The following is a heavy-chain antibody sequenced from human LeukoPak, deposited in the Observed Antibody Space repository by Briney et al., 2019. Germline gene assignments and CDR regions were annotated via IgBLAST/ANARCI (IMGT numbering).Heavy chain of an antibody. Sequence: SVKVSCKASGFTFTSSAMQWVRQARGQRLEWIGWIVVGSGNTNYAQKFQERVTITRDMSTSTAYMELSSLRSEDTAVYYCAADAWDSSGYPTESYWGQGTLVTVSS. CDR1: GFTFTSSA. CDR2: IVVGSGNT. V-gene: IGHV1-58*02. CDR3: AADAWDSSGYPTESY. J-gene: IGHJ4*02. D-gene: IGHD3-22*01.